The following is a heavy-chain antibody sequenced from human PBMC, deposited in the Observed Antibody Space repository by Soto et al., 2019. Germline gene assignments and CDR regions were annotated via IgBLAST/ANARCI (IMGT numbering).Heavy chain of an antibody. CDR2: ISGSGGST. Sequence: GGSLRLSCAASGFTFSSYAMSWVRQAPGKGLEWVSAISGSGGSTYYADSVKGRFTISRDNSKNTLYLQMNSLRAEDTAVYYCAKDRGMITFGGVIDQGHLFDYWGQGTLVTVSS. J-gene: IGHJ4*02. CDR1: GFTFSSYA. CDR3: AKDRGMITFGGVIDQGHLFDY. V-gene: IGHV3-23*01. D-gene: IGHD3-16*02.